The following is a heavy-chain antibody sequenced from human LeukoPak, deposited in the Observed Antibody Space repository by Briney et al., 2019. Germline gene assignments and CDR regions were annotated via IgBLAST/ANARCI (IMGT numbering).Heavy chain of an antibody. D-gene: IGHD3-3*01. V-gene: IGHV4-59*01. CDR1: GGSISSYY. J-gene: IGHJ5*02. CDR2: IYYSGST. Sequence: SETLSLTCTVSGGSISSYYWSWIRQPPGKGLEWVGYIYYSGSTNYNPSLKSRVTISVDTSKNQFSLKLSSVTAADTAVYYCAKGYLRADSPYNWFDPWGQGTLVTVSS. CDR3: AKGYLRADSPYNWFDP.